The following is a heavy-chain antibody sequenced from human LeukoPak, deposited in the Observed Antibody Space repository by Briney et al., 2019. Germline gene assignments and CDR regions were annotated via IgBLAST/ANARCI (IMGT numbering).Heavy chain of an antibody. Sequence: SETLSLTCTVSGGSISSSSYYWGWIRQPPGKGLEWIGSIYYSGSTYYNPSLKSRVTISVDTSKNQFSLKLSSVTAADTAVYYCARPPGYDILTGYSVWGQGTLVTVSS. J-gene: IGHJ4*02. CDR1: GGSISSSSYY. V-gene: IGHV4-39*07. D-gene: IGHD3-9*01. CDR2: IYYSGST. CDR3: ARPPGYDILTGYSV.